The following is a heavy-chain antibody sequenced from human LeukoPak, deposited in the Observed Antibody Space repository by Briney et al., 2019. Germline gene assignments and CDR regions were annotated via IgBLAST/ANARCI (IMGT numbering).Heavy chain of an antibody. Sequence: GGSLRLSCAASGFTFSSYSMNWVRQAPGKGPEWVSSISSSSSYIYYADSVKGRFTISRDNAKNSLYLQMNSLRAEDTAVYYCARPITTTGYGMDVWGQGTTVTVSS. CDR3: ARPITTTGYGMDV. CDR2: ISSSSSYI. D-gene: IGHD1-1*01. V-gene: IGHV3-21*01. CDR1: GFTFSSYS. J-gene: IGHJ6*02.